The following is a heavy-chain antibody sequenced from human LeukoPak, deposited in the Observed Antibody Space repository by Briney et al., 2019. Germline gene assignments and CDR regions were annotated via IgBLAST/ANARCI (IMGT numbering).Heavy chain of an antibody. CDR3: TRDSRGSRTYSVDY. V-gene: IGHV3-7*05. D-gene: IGHD3-10*01. CDR2: INQDGGLK. CDR1: GFTFSSYA. J-gene: IGHJ4*02. Sequence: PGGSLRLSCAASGFTFSSYAMSWVRQAPGKGPEWVANINQDGGLKYYVDSVKGRFTISRDNAKNSLYLQMNSLRAEDTAVYYCTRDSRGSRTYSVDYWGQGTLVTVSS.